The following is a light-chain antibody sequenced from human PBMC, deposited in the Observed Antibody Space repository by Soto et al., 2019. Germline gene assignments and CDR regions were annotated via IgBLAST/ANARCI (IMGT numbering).Light chain of an antibody. CDR1: SSNIGAGYD. CDR2: GNS. J-gene: IGLJ1*01. Sequence: VLTQPPSVSGAPGQRVTISCTGSSSNIGAGYDVHWYQQLPGTAPKLLIYGNSNRPSGVPDRFSGSKSGTSASLAITGLQAEDEADYYCQSYDSSLRYVFGTGTKSPS. V-gene: IGLV1-40*01. CDR3: QSYDSSLRYV.